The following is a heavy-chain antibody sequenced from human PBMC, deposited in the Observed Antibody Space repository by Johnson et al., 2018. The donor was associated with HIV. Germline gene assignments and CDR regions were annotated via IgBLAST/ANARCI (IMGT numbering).Heavy chain of an antibody. CDR3: AGETVAGTMGGAFDI. CDR1: GFTFSSYA. CDR2: ISYDGSNK. V-gene: IGHV3-30*04. J-gene: IGHJ3*02. Sequence: QVQLVESGGGVVQPGRSLRLSCAASGFTFSSYAMHWVRQAPGKGLEWVAVISYDGSNKYYADSVKGRFTISRDNSKNTLYLQMNSLRAEDTAVYYCAGETVAGTMGGAFDIWGQGTMVTVSS. D-gene: IGHD1-1*01.